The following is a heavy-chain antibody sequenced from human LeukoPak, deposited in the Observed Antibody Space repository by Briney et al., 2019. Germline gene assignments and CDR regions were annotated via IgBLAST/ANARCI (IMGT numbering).Heavy chain of an antibody. V-gene: IGHV4-34*01. J-gene: IGHJ4*02. CDR3: ARTLSRGGYYFDY. Sequence: SETLSLTCAVYGGSFSGYYWSWIRQPPGKGLEWVGEINHSGSTNYNPSLKSRVTISVDTSKNQLSLKLSSVTAADTAVYYCARTLSRGGYYFDYWGQGTLVTVSS. CDR2: INHSGST. CDR1: GGSFSGYY.